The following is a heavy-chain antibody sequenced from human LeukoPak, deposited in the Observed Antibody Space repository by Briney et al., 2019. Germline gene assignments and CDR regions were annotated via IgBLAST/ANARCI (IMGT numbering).Heavy chain of an antibody. CDR1: GGTFSSYA. J-gene: IGHJ6*04. Sequence: EASVRVSCKASGGTFSSYAISWVRQAPGQGLEWMGGIIPIFGTANYAQKFQGRVTITADESTSTAYMELSSLRSEDTAVYYCASPSMVRGVDYYYYGMDVWGKGTTVTVSS. CDR2: IIPIFGTA. D-gene: IGHD3-10*01. V-gene: IGHV1-69*01. CDR3: ASPSMVRGVDYYYYGMDV.